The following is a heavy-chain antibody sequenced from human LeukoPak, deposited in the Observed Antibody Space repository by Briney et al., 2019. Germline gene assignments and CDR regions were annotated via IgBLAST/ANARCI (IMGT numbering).Heavy chain of an antibody. CDR2: ISYDGGNK. CDR3: ARGEWTPDY. V-gene: IGHV3-30-3*01. CDR1: GFTFSSYA. D-gene: IGHD3-3*01. J-gene: IGHJ4*02. Sequence: SGRSLRLSCAASGFTFSSYAMHRVRQAPGKGLEWVAVISYDGGNKYYADSVKGRFTISRDNSKNTLYLQMNSLRAEDTAVYYCARGEWTPDYWGQGTLVTVSS.